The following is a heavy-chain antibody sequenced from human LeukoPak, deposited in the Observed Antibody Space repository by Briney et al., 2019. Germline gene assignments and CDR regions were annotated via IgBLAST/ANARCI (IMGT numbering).Heavy chain of an antibody. D-gene: IGHD3-22*01. CDR2: IYYSGST. J-gene: IGHJ4*02. CDR1: GGSISSYY. CDR3: AGTYYYDSSGYHYFDY. Sequence: SETLSLTCTVSGGSISSYYWSWIRQSPEKGLEWIGYIYYSGSTNYNPSLKSRVTISVDTSKNQFSLKLSSVTAADTAVYYCAGTYYYDSSGYHYFDYWGQGTLVTVSS. V-gene: IGHV4-59*01.